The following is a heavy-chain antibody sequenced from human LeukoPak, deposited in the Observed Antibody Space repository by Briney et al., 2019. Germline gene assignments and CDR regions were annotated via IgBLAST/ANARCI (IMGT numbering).Heavy chain of an antibody. J-gene: IGHJ4*02. D-gene: IGHD2-21*01. CDR2: ISSDGGST. CDR3: VKPANGLVSYFDY. V-gene: IGHV3-64D*09. Sequence: GGSLRLSCSASGFTFSSYAMHWVRQAPGKGLEYVSAISSDGGSTYYADSVKGRFTISRDNSKNTLYLQMSSLRAEDTAVYYCVKPANGLVSYFDYWGQGNLVTVSS. CDR1: GFTFSSYA.